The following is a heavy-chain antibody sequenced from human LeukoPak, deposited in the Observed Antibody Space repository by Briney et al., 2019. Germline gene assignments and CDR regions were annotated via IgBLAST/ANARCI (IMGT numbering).Heavy chain of an antibody. CDR3: ARYPHYGDPARWFDP. V-gene: IGHV1-69*01. D-gene: IGHD4-17*01. CDR2: IIPIFGTA. CDR1: GGTFSSYA. J-gene: IGHJ5*02. Sequence: SVTVSCKASGGTFSSYAISWVRQAPGQGLEWMGGIIPIFGTANYAQKFQGRVTITADESTSTAYMELSSLRSDDTAVYYCARYPHYGDPARWFDPWGQGTLVTVSS.